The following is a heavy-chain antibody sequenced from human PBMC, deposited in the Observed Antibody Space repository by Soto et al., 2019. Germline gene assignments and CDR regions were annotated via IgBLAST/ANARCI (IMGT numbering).Heavy chain of an antibody. CDR1: GFTFGDYA. Sequence: PGGSLRLSCTASGFTFGDYAMSWFRQAPGKGLEWVGFIRSKAYGGTTEYAASVKGRFTISRDDSKSIAYLQMNSLKTEDTAVYYCTRVVGLRHYYYYGMDVWGQGTTVTVSS. CDR2: IRSKAYGGTT. D-gene: IGHD5-12*01. CDR3: TRVVGLRHYYYYGMDV. V-gene: IGHV3-49*03. J-gene: IGHJ6*02.